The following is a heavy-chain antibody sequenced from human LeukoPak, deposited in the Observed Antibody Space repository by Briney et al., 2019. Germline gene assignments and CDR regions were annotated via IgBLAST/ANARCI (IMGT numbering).Heavy chain of an antibody. Sequence: DPSETLSLTCTVSGGSIRSSYYYWGWIRQPPGKGLEWIGSIYDSGSTYYNPSLKSRVTILVDTSKNQFSLKLTSATAADTAIYYCARYKFHNYFDPWGQGTLVVVSS. D-gene: IGHD5-24*01. CDR1: GGSIRSSYYY. V-gene: IGHV4-39*07. CDR2: IYDSGST. J-gene: IGHJ5*02. CDR3: ARYKFHNYFDP.